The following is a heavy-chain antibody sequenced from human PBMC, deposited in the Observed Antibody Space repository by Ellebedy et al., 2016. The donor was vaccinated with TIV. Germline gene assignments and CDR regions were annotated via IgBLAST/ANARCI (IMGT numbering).Heavy chain of an antibody. D-gene: IGHD3-10*01. Sequence: GESLKISXAASGFTFSSYSMNWVRQAPGKGLEWVSSISSSSSYIYYADSVKGRFTISRDNAKNSLYLQMNSLRAEDTAVYYCARDGWAPMVRGVIGLQLDYWGQGTLVTVSS. J-gene: IGHJ4*02. CDR3: ARDGWAPMVRGVIGLQLDY. CDR2: ISSSSSYI. V-gene: IGHV3-21*01. CDR1: GFTFSSYS.